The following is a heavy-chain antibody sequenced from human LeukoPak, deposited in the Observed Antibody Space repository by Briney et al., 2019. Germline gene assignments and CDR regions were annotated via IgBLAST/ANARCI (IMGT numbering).Heavy chain of an antibody. Sequence: GGSLRLSCAASGFTFSSYAMSWVRQAPGKGLEWVSSISGSGGSTYYADSVRGRFTISRDNTKNTLYLQMNSLRAEDTAVYYCAKCVGSIAGYWGQGTLVTVSS. V-gene: IGHV3-23*01. J-gene: IGHJ4*02. CDR1: GFTFSSYA. CDR3: AKCVGSIAGY. CDR2: ISGSGGST. D-gene: IGHD6-6*01.